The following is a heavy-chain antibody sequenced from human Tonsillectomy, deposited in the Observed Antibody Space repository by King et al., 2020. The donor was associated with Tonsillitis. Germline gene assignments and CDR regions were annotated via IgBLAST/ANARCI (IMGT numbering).Heavy chain of an antibody. CDR2: VYYSGST. Sequence: QLQESGPGLVKPSETLSLTCTVSGGSISSYYWSWIRQPPGKGLEWIGYVYYSGSTNYNPSLKSRVTISVDTSKNQFSLKLSSVTAADTAVYYCASAQSYYDCSGYYYHAFDIWGQGTMVTVSS. V-gene: IGHV4-59*01. CDR3: ASAQSYYDCSGYYYHAFDI. D-gene: IGHD3-22*01. CDR1: GGSISSYY. J-gene: IGHJ3*02.